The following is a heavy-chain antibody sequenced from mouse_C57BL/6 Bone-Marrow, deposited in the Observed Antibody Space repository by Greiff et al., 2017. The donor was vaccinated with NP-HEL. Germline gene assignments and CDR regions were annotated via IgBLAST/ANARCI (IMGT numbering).Heavy chain of an antibody. Sequence: VQLQQSGPVLVKPGASVKMSCKASGYTFTDYYMNWVKQSHGKSLEWIGVINPYNGGTSYNQKFKGKATLTVDKSSSTAYMELNSLTSEDSAVYYCARSAFITTVVATPYYAMDYWGQGTSVTVSS. J-gene: IGHJ4*01. CDR2: INPYNGGT. V-gene: IGHV1-19*01. D-gene: IGHD1-1*01. CDR1: GYTFTDYY. CDR3: ARSAFITTVVATPYYAMDY.